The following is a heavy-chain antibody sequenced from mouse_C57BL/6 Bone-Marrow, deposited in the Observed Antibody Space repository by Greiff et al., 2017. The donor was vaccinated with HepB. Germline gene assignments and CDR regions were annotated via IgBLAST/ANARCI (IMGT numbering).Heavy chain of an antibody. Sequence: EVKVVESGGGLVQSGRSLRLSCATSGFTFSDFYMEWVRQAPGKGLEWIAASRNKANDYTTEYSASVKGRFIVSRDTSQSNLYLQMNALRAEDTAIYYCARDGLGRGSFDYWGQGTTLTVSS. D-gene: IGHD4-1*01. CDR3: ARDGLGRGSFDY. J-gene: IGHJ2*01. CDR2: SRNKANDYTT. CDR1: GFTFSDFY. V-gene: IGHV7-1*01.